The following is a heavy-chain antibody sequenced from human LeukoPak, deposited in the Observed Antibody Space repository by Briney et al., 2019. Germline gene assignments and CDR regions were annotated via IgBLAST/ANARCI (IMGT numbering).Heavy chain of an antibody. CDR1: GGSISSYY. CDR3: ARGRGYSGYDLDY. J-gene: IGHJ4*02. D-gene: IGHD5-12*01. Sequence: SETLSLTCTVSGGSISSYYWSWIRQPPGKGPEWIGYIYYSGSTNYNPSLKSRVTISVDTSKNQFSLKLSSVTAADPAVYYCARGRGYSGYDLDYWGQGTLVTVSS. V-gene: IGHV4-59*01. CDR2: IYYSGST.